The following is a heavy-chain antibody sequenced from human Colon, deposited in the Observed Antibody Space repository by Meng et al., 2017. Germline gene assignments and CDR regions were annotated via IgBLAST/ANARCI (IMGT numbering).Heavy chain of an antibody. D-gene: IGHD3-3*01. CDR3: ANRFV. CDR2: IHSSAGT. V-gene: IGHV3-66*02. J-gene: IGHJ4*02. CDR1: GFSVSSDF. Sequence: EVQLVESGGGLVQPGGSLRLSCAVSGFSVSSDFMIWVRQAPGKGLEWVSMIHSSAGTFFADSVKGRFTVSTDNSKNTLYLQMNSLRIEGTAVYHCANRFVWSLGTLVTVSS.